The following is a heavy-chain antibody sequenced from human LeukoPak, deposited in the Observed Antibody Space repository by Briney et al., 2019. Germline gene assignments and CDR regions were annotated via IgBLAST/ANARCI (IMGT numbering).Heavy chain of an antibody. CDR1: GFTFSNFA. D-gene: IGHD3-10*01. V-gene: IGHV3-30*04. CDR3: ARDQRYYGSGSYSWYFDY. J-gene: IGHJ4*02. CDR2: ISYDGTNA. Sequence: GGSLRLSCAASGFTFSNFAMHWVRQAPGKGLEWVATISYDGTNAYYADSVKGRFTISRDNSKNTLFLQMSSLRAEDTAVYYSARDQRYYGSGSYSWYFDYWGQGSLVTVPS.